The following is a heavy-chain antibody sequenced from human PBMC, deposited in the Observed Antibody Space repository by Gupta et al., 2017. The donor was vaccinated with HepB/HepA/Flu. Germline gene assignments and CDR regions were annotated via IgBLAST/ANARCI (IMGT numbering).Heavy chain of an antibody. D-gene: IGHD4-11*01. Sequence: QLQLQESGPGVGKPSETLSLTCAVSGASISSTVASWGWIRQSPGKGLEWIGSITYTKDSFYNPSVTGRVTVSVDTSKNQFSLRMRSVTAADTAVYYCARLPTGFPNWIHPWGQGSRVTVSS. CDR2: ITYTKDS. CDR1: GASISSTVAS. J-gene: IGHJ5*02. CDR3: ARLPTGFPNWIHP. V-gene: IGHV4-39*01.